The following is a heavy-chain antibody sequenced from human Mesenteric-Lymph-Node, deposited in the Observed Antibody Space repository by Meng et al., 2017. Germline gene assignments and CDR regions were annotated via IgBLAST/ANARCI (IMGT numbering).Heavy chain of an antibody. Sequence: GGSLLSCAAAGFTFSSYAMHWVRQAPGKGLEWVAVISYDGSNKYYADSVKGRFTISRDNSKNTLYLQMNSLRAEDTAVYYCARDLCSGGSCYFGYYYYGMDVWGQGNTVNVSS. D-gene: IGHD2-15*01. CDR1: GFTFSSYA. V-gene: IGHV3-30*04. J-gene: IGHJ6*02. CDR3: ARDLCSGGSCYFGYYYYGMDV. CDR2: ISYDGSNK.